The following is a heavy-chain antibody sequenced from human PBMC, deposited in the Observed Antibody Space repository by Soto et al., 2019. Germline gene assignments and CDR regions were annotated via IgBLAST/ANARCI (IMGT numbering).Heavy chain of an antibody. CDR1: GFTFSSYS. V-gene: IGHV3-21*05. CDR2: ISSSSYT. Sequence: GGSLRLSCAASGFTFSSYSMTWVRQAPWKGLEWVSYISSSSYTIYADSVKGRFTISRDNAKNSLYLQMNSLRAEDTAVYYCARVVHYYGSGSYYGPYFDYWGQGTLVTVSS. CDR3: ARVVHYYGSGSYYGPYFDY. D-gene: IGHD3-10*01. J-gene: IGHJ4*02.